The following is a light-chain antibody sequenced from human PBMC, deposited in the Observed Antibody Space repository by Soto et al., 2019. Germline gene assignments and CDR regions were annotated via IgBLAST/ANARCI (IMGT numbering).Light chain of an antibody. V-gene: IGKV3-20*01. CDR3: QQYGSSPPYT. CDR1: QSVSNNY. Sequence: EVVLTQSPGTLSLSPGERATLSCRASQSVSNNYLAWYQQKPGQAPRLLIFGSSDRATGIPDRFSGSGSGTDFALTISRLEPEDFAMYYCQQYGSSPPYTFGLGTKLEIQ. CDR2: GSS. J-gene: IGKJ2*01.